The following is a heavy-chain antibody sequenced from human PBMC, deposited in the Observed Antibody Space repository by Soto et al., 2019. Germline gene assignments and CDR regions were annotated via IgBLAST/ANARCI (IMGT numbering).Heavy chain of an antibody. CDR3: ARDLPKGYYGSVSYYNAGSDY. CDR1: GFTFSSYS. D-gene: IGHD3-10*01. Sequence: GGSLRLSCAASGFTFSSYSMNWVRQAPGKGLEWVSSISSSSSYIYYADSVKGRFTISRDNAKNSVYLQMNSLRAEDTAVYYCARDLPKGYYGSVSYYNAGSDYWGQGTLVTVSS. J-gene: IGHJ4*02. V-gene: IGHV3-21*01. CDR2: ISSSSSYI.